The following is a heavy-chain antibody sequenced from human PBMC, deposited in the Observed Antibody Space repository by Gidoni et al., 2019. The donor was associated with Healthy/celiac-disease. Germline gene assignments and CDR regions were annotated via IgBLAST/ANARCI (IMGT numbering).Heavy chain of an antibody. J-gene: IGHJ4*02. D-gene: IGHD3-10*01. CDR3: AKGEGYYYGSGSYF. CDR2: ISGSGGSP. V-gene: IGHV3-23*01. CDR1: GFTFSSYA. Sequence: SCAASGFTFSSYAMSWVRQAPGKGLEWVSAISGSGGSPYYADSVKGRFTISSDNSKNTLYLQMNSLRAEDTAVYYCAKGEGYYYGSGSYFWGQGTLVTVSS.